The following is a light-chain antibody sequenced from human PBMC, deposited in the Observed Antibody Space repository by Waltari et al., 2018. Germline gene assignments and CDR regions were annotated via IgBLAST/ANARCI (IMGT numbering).Light chain of an antibody. CDR2: DAS. CDR3: QQRSNSWT. Sequence: IVLTQYAATLSLSPGERATLSCRASQSVSSYLAWYQQKPGQAPRLLIYDASNRATGIPARFSGSGSGTDFTLTISSLEPEDFAVYYCQQRSNSWTFGQGTKVEIK. J-gene: IGKJ1*01. CDR1: QSVSSY. V-gene: IGKV3-11*01.